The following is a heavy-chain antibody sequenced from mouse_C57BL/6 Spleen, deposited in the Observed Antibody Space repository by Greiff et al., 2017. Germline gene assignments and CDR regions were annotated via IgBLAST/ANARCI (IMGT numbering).Heavy chain of an antibody. CDR3: ARSGTPYYFDY. CDR1: GYTFTSYW. V-gene: IGHV1-69*01. Sequence: VQLQQPGAELVMPGASVKLSCKASGYTFTSYWMHWVKQRPGQGLEWIGEIDPSDSYTTYNQKFKGKSTLTVDKSSSTAYMQLSSLTSEDSAVYYCARSGTPYYFDYWCQGTTLTVSS. D-gene: IGHD3-3*01. CDR2: IDPSDSYT. J-gene: IGHJ2*01.